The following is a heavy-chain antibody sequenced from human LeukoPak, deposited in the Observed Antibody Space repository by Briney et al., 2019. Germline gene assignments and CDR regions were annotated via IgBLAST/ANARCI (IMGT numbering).Heavy chain of an antibody. V-gene: IGHV4-59*11. J-gene: IGHJ4*02. CDR1: GGSFSRHY. Sequence: SETLSLTCTVSGGSFSRHYWTWLRQPPGKGLEWIGHIYSTGTTNYNPSLKSRVTISVDTSKTQLSLKLSSVTAADTAVYYCARGGGYFNYWGQGTLVTVSS. CDR3: ARGGGYFNY. CDR2: IYSTGTT. D-gene: IGHD3-16*01.